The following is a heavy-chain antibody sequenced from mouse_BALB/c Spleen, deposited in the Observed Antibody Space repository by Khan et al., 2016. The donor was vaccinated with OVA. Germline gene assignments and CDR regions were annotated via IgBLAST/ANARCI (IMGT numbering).Heavy chain of an antibody. V-gene: IGHV2-2*02. D-gene: IGHD2-4*01. CDR3: ARRGYDYGRGSLFAY. CDR2: IWSAGST. CDR1: GFSLNNYS. Sequence: VQLQESGPGLVQPSQSLSITCTVSGFSLNNYSVHWVRQSPGKGLEWLGVIWSAGSTDYNAASISRLTISKDNSRSQVFFKMNSLQPNDTAIYXCARRGYDYGRGSLFAYWGQGTLVTVSA. J-gene: IGHJ3*01.